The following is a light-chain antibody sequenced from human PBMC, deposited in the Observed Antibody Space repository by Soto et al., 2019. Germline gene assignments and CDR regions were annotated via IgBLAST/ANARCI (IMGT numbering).Light chain of an antibody. Sequence: QSPSSVSASVGDRVTITCRASQGISSWLAWYQQKPGKAPKLLIYAASSLQSGVPSRFSGGGSGTNFTLTISSLQPEDVATYYCQKYNSAPRTFGQGTKVDIK. J-gene: IGKJ2*01. CDR2: AAS. CDR3: QKYNSAPRT. V-gene: IGKV1-12*01. CDR1: QGISSW.